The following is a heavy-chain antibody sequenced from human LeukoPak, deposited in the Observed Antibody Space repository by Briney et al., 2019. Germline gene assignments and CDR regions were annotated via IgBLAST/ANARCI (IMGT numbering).Heavy chain of an antibody. Sequence: GGSLRLSCVASGFIFRDYAMGWVRQIPGKGLEWVATINKNGAEMFYADSVKGRSTISRDNSKNTLNMHLRSLRADDTAVYYCAKHDGWELHDYCFDYWGQGTLVTASS. CDR3: AKHDGWELHDYCFDY. J-gene: IGHJ4*02. CDR2: INKNGAEM. CDR1: GFIFRDYA. V-gene: IGHV3-23*01. D-gene: IGHD1-26*01.